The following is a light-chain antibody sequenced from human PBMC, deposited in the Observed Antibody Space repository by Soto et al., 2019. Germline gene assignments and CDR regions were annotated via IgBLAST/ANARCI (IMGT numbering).Light chain of an antibody. CDR3: QKYDNRPFT. CDR2: DAS. V-gene: IGKV3-15*01. CDR1: QSIGSN. J-gene: IGKJ5*01. Sequence: EIVLTQSPATLSLSPGERATLSCRASQSIGSNLAWYQQKPGQAPRLLIYDASTRATGIPARFSGSGSGTEFTLTISSLQSEDFAVYYCQKYDNRPFTFGQGTRLEIK.